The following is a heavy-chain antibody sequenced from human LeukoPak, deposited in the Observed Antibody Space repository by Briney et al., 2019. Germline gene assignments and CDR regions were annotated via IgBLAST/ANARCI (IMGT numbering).Heavy chain of an antibody. Sequence: EASVKVSCKASGGTFSSYAINWVRQAPGQGLEWMGRINPNSGGTNYAQKFQGRVTMTRDTSISTAYMELSRLRSDDTAVYYCARDLEMATIDYWGQGTLVTVSS. J-gene: IGHJ4*02. CDR3: ARDLEMATIDY. CDR1: GGTFSSYA. D-gene: IGHD5-24*01. V-gene: IGHV1-2*06. CDR2: INPNSGGT.